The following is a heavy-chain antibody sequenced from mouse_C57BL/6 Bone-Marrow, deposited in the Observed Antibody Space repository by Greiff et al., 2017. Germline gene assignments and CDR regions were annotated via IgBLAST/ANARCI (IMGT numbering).Heavy chain of an antibody. CDR3: ARHGGRCYGDYYSMDY. D-gene: IGHD1-1*02. V-gene: IGHV5-6*01. J-gene: IGHJ4*01. CDR1: GFTFTSYG. Sequence: EVQLVESGGDLVKPGGSLKLSCAASGFTFTSYGMSWVRQTPAERLVWFATISSGGSYTYYPDTVKGRFTISRDNAKNTLYLQVSSMKSEDTAMYYCARHGGRCYGDYYSMDYWGQGTSVTVSS. CDR2: ISSGGSYT.